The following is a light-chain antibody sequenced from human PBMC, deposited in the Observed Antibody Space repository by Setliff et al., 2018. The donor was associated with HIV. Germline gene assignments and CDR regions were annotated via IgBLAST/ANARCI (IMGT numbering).Light chain of an antibody. J-gene: IGLJ1*01. V-gene: IGLV2-23*02. CDR2: EVN. Sequence: QSALTQPASVSGSPGQSITISCTGTNSDVGSYNLVSWYQQHPGTAPKLIIYEVNKRPSEVSTRLSGSKSGNTASLTISDLQAEDEAYYYCCSYTGDTILYGFGAGTKVTVL. CDR1: NSDVGSYNL. CDR3: CSYTGDTILYG.